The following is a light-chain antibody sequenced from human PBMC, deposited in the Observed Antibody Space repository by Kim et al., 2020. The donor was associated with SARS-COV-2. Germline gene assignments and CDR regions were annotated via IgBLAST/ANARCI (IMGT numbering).Light chain of an antibody. J-gene: IGLJ3*02. CDR2: RNY. Sequence: QSVLAQPPSASRTPGQRVTISCSGSSSNIGTYHVYWYQQLPGAAPKLLIYRNYQRPSGVPDRFSGSKSGTSASLAISGLRSEDEANYYCATWDDSLNNPVFGGGTQLTVL. CDR3: ATWDDSLNNPV. CDR1: SSNIGTYH. V-gene: IGLV1-47*01.